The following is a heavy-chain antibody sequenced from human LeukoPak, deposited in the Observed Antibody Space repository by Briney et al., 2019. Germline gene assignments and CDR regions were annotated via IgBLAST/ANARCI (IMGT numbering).Heavy chain of an antibody. V-gene: IGHV3-48*01. Sequence: GGSLRLSCAASGFTFSSYSMNWVRQAPGKGLEWVSYISSSSSTIYYADSVKGRFTISRDNAKNSLYLQMNSLRAEDTAVYYCARDPDMYYYDSSGSPPRYFDYWGQGTLVTVSS. J-gene: IGHJ4*02. D-gene: IGHD3-22*01. CDR1: GFTFSSYS. CDR2: ISSSSSTI. CDR3: ARDPDMYYYDSSGSPPRYFDY.